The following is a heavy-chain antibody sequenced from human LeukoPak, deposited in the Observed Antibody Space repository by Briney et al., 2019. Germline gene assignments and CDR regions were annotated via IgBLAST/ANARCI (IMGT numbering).Heavy chain of an antibody. CDR3: ARGRAMVVGVTGVPFDY. D-gene: IGHD2-21*02. Sequence: ASAKVSCKASANTFTCYYIHWVRQAPGQGLEWMGGIYPSGDSTDYAQRFQGRVTMSADASTNTVYMELRSLTSGDTAIYYCARGRAMVVGVTGVPFDYWGQGTLVTVSS. V-gene: IGHV1-46*01. CDR2: IYPSGDST. CDR1: ANTFTCYY. J-gene: IGHJ4*02.